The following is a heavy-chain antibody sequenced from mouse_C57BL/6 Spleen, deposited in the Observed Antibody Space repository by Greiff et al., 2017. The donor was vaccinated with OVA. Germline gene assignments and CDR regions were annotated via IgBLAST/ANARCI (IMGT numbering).Heavy chain of an antibody. CDR1: GYTFTSYW. J-gene: IGHJ2*01. CDR3: ARSAGGSAGPDY. D-gene: IGHD3-2*02. V-gene: IGHV1-69*01. Sequence: VQLQQPGAELVMPGASVKLSCKASGYTFTSYWMPWVKQRPGQGLEWIGELAPSDSYTNYHQKFKGKSTVTVDKSSSTAYMQLSSLTSEDSAVYYCARSAGGSAGPDYWGQGTTLTVSS. CDR2: LAPSDSYT.